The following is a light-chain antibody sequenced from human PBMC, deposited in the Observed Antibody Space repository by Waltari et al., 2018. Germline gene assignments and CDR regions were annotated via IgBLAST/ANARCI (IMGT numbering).Light chain of an antibody. J-gene: IGLJ1*01. Sequence: QPALTQPASVAGSPGQSITISCTGPRSDVRGYNYVSWYQQYPGKASTPIIYDVIARPSGVSNRFSGSNSGNTASLTISGLQAEDESDYYCCSYVRTGTTYVFGTGTEVTVL. CDR1: RSDVRGYNY. CDR3: CSYVRTGTTYV. CDR2: DVI. V-gene: IGLV2-23*02.